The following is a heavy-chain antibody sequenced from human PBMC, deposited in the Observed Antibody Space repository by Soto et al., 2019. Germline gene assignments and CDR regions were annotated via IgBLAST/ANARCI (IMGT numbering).Heavy chain of an antibody. V-gene: IGHV3-23*01. CDR1: GFTFTSYA. Sequence: EVQLLESGGGLVQPGGSLRLSCSASGFTFTSYAMSWVRQAPGKGLEWVSGISGSGGDTKSADSVKGRFTISRDNFKKMLYLQMNNMRAEETAVYYCAEHESWTLYNTGLDSWGQGTLVTVSS. D-gene: IGHD3-3*01. CDR2: ISGSGGDT. CDR3: AEHESWTLYNTGLDS. J-gene: IGHJ4*02.